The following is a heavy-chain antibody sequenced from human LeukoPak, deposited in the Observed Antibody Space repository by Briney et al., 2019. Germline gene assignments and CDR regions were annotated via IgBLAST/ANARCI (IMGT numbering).Heavy chain of an antibody. CDR1: GFTFSSYW. Sequence: GGSLRLSCAASGFTFSSYWMSWVRQAPGKELEWVANIKQDGSEKYYVDSVKGRFTISRDNAKNSLYLQMNSLRAEDTAVYYCARVYGDVLRFLEWLEVDYWGQGTLVTVSS. V-gene: IGHV3-7*01. CDR3: ARVYGDVLRFLEWLEVDY. D-gene: IGHD3-3*01. J-gene: IGHJ4*02. CDR2: IKQDGSEK.